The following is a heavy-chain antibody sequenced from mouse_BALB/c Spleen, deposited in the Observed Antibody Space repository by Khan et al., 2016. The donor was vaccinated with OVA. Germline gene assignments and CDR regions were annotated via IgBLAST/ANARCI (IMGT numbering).Heavy chain of an antibody. Sequence: QIQLVQSGPELKKPGETVKISCKASGYTFTNFGMNWVKQAPGKGLKWMGWINTYTGEPTYADDFKGRFAFSLETSASTAYLQINNLKTEDMATLCCARGAGYWYFDVWGAGTTVTISS. V-gene: IGHV9-1*02. CDR2: INTYTGEP. J-gene: IGHJ1*01. CDR1: GYTFTNFG. CDR3: ARGAGYWYFDV.